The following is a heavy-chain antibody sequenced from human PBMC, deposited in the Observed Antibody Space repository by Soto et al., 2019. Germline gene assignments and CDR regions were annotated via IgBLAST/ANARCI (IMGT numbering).Heavy chain of an antibody. Sequence: QVQLVQSGAEVKKPGASVKVSCKASGYTFTSYGISWVRQAPGQGLEWMGWISAYNGNTNYAQKLQGRVTMTTDTTTSKAYKELRSLRSDDTAVYYCARDQGSYGSLGGGYWGQGTLVTVSS. V-gene: IGHV1-18*01. CDR1: GYTFTSYG. J-gene: IGHJ4*02. CDR3: ARDQGSYGSLGGGY. CDR2: ISAYNGNT. D-gene: IGHD5-18*01.